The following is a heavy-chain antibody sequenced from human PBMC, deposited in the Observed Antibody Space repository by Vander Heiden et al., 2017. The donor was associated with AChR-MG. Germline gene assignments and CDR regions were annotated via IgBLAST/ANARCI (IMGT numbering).Heavy chain of an antibody. J-gene: IGHJ4*02. CDR2: ISNDGENK. V-gene: IGHV3-30*18. Sequence: QVQLVESGGGVVRPGRPLRLSCAASGFPFRAHAMPWVRQAPGKGLEWVASISNDGENKNYAESVKGRFYISRDNSKRSLSLLVNSLRSQDTAMYFCAKILTDTSGWENVDFWGQGTLVTVSS. CDR3: AKILTDTSGWENVDF. D-gene: IGHD6-19*01. CDR1: GFPFRAHA.